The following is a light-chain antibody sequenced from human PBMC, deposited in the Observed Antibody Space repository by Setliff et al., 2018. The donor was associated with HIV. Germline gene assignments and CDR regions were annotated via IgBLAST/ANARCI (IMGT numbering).Light chain of an antibody. CDR1: QSVSSNF. CDR2: GIS. Sequence: EIVLTQSPGTLYLSPGERATLSCRASQSVSSNFLAWYQQKPGLAPRLLIYGISSRATGIPDRFSGSGSGTDFTLTISRLEPEDFAVYYCQQYDTSPLTFGGGTKVDIK. V-gene: IGKV3-20*01. J-gene: IGKJ4*01. CDR3: QQYDTSPLT.